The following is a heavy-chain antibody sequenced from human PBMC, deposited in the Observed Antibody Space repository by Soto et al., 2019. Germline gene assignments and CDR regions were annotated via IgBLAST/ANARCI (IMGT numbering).Heavy chain of an antibody. CDR3: ARHGNRYDGGCFDD. Sequence: EVQLVESGGGLVQPGGSLRLSCAASGFTVSSNYMSWVRQAPGKGLEWVSVIYSGGSAYYADSVQGRFTISRDNSKNTLYLQMNSLRAEDTAVYYCARHGNRYDGGCFDDWGQGTMVTVSS. CDR2: IYSGGSA. V-gene: IGHV3-66*04. D-gene: IGHD3-3*01. J-gene: IGHJ4*02. CDR1: GFTVSSNY.